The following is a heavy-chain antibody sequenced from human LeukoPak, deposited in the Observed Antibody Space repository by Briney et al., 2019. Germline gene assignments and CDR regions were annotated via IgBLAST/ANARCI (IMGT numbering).Heavy chain of an antibody. D-gene: IGHD4-11*01. CDR2: IWYDGSNK. CDR1: GFTFSSYG. J-gene: IGHJ4*02. V-gene: IGHV3-33*01. Sequence: PGRSLRLSCAASGFTFSSYGMHWVRQAPGKGLEWVAVIWYDGSNKYYADSVKGRFTISRDNSKNTLYLQMNSLRAEDTAVYYCARPGLNDDYSSSLDYWGQGTLVTVSS. CDR3: ARPGLNDDYSSSLDY.